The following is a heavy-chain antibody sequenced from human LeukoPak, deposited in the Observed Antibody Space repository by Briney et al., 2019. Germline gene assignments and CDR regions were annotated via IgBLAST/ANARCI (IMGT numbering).Heavy chain of an antibody. D-gene: IGHD2-2*01. V-gene: IGHV1-2*02. J-gene: IGHJ6*02. Sequence: ASVKVSCKVSGYTFTGYYMHWVRQAPGQGLEWMGWINPNSGGTNYAQKFQGRVTMTRDTSISTAYMELSRLRSDDTAVYYGARDIVVVPAAIDYYYGMDVWGQGTTVTVSS. CDR1: GYTFTGYY. CDR3: ARDIVVVPAAIDYYYGMDV. CDR2: INPNSGGT.